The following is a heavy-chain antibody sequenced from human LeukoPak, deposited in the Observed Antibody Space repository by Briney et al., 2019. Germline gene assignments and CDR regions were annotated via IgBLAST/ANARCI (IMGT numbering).Heavy chain of an antibody. D-gene: IGHD2-21*02. CDR2: IHSSGST. V-gene: IGHV4-4*07. CDR1: GASISSYY. J-gene: IGHJ5*02. CDR3: ARVTDPRYNWFDP. Sequence: SETLSLTCTVSGASISSYYWTWIRQPAGKGPEWIGRIHSSGSTNYNPSLKSRVNMSVDTSKNQFSLKLNSVTAADTAVYYCARVTDPRYNWFDPWGQGTLVTVSS.